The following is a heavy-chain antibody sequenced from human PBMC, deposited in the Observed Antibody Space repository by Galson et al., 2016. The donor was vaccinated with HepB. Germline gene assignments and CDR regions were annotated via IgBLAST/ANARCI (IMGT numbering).Heavy chain of an antibody. CDR2: IKEDGSEK. J-gene: IGHJ4*02. V-gene: IGHV3-7*02. D-gene: IGHD1-26*01. CDR3: AKYSGSYKGYDY. CDR1: EFIFSSYW. Sequence: SLRLSCAASEFIFSSYWMSWVRQAPGKGLEWVADIKEDGSEKYYADSVKGRFTISRDNAKYSLYLQMNSLRAEDTAVYYCAKYSGSYKGYDYWGQGTLVTVSS.